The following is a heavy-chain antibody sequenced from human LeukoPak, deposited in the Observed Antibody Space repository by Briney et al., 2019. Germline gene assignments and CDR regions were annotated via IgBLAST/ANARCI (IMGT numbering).Heavy chain of an antibody. D-gene: IGHD5-18*01. J-gene: IGHJ4*02. CDR3: ARESGPILGLWSTVDY. CDR1: GCTFTSYA. CDR2: INTNTGNP. Sequence: ASVKVSCKASGCTFTSYAMNWVRQAPGQGLEWMGWINTNTGNPTYAQGFTGRFVFSLDTSVSTAYLQISSLKAEDTAIYYCARESGPILGLWSTVDYWGQGTLVTVSS. V-gene: IGHV7-4-1*02.